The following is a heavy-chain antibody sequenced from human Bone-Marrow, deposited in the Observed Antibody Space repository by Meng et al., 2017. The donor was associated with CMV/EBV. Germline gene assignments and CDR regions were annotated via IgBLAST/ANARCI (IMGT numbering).Heavy chain of an antibody. J-gene: IGHJ4*02. CDR1: GFIFDNYA. CDR3: ARQTDYSEAVDF. D-gene: IGHD4-11*01. CDR2: IGVNSGNV. Sequence: SLKISCAASGFIFDNYAMHWVRQAPGKGLEWISGIGVNSGNVGYADSVRGRFTISRDNAKNSLYLQMSSLGPEDTAPYHCARQTDYSEAVDFWGQGTLVTVSS. V-gene: IGHV3-9*01.